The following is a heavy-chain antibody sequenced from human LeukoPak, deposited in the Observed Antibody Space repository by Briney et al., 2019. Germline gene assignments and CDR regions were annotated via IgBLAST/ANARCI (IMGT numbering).Heavy chain of an antibody. J-gene: IGHJ4*02. Sequence: ASVKVSCKVSGYTLTELSMHWVRQARGKGLEWMGGFDPEDGETIYAQKFQGRVTMTEDTSTDAAYMELSSLRSEDTAVYYCATLPTMVRGVISDYWGQGTLVTVSS. D-gene: IGHD3-10*01. CDR2: FDPEDGET. CDR1: GYTLTELS. V-gene: IGHV1-24*01. CDR3: ATLPTMVRGVISDY.